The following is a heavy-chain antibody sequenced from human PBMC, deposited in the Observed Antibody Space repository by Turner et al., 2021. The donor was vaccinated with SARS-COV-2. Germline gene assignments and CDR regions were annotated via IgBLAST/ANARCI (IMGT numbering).Heavy chain of an antibody. J-gene: IGHJ4*02. V-gene: IGHV3-23*01. CDR1: GFGFSSYA. CDR3: AKGGTGNYGVSDY. Sequence: EVQLLESGGDLIQPGGSLTLSCDASGFGFSSYAMNWVRQAPGKGLEWISALSGTGSSTFYADSGRGRFTISRDNYKTTLYLQMNSLRVDDTAIYYGAKGGTGNYGVSDYWGQGTLVTVSA. D-gene: IGHD2-8*02. CDR2: LSGTGSST.